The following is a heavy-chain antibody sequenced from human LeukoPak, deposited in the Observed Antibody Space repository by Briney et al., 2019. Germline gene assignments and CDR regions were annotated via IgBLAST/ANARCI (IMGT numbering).Heavy chain of an antibody. CDR1: GGSISSYY. CDR3: ARVSPSGWSGYYYYMDV. CDR2: IYTSGST. D-gene: IGHD6-19*01. Sequence: SETLSLTCTVSGGSISSYYWSWIRQPAGKGLEWIGRIYTSGSTNYNPSLKSRVTMSVDTSKNQFSLKLSSVTAADTAVYYCARVSPSGWSGYYYYMDVWGKGTTVTVSS. V-gene: IGHV4-4*07. J-gene: IGHJ6*03.